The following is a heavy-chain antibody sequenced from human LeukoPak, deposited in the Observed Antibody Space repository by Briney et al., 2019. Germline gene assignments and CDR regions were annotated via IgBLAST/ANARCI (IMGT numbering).Heavy chain of an antibody. CDR1: GSTFDVYA. V-gene: IGHV3-9*03. CDR3: AKAKHGDPGAFDI. Sequence: GGSLRLSCAASGSTFDVYAMHWVRQPQGKGLEWVSGISWNSGRIGYADSVKGRFTISRDNAKNSLYLQMNSLRAEDMALYYCAKAKHGDPGAFDIWGQGTMVTVSS. J-gene: IGHJ3*02. CDR2: ISWNSGRI. D-gene: IGHD4-17*01.